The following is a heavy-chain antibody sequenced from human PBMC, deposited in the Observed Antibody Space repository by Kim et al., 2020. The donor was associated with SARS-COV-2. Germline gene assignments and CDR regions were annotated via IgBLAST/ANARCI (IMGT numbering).Heavy chain of an antibody. CDR1: GFTFSSYA. CDR2: ISGSGGST. Sequence: GGSLRLSCAASGFTFSSYAMSWVRQAPGKGLEWVSAISGSGGSTYYADSVKGRFTISRDNSKNTLYLQMNSLRAEDTAVYYCAKSSSILIQLWFFFDYWGQGTLVTVSS. D-gene: IGHD5-18*01. CDR3: AKSSSILIQLWFFFDY. J-gene: IGHJ4*02. V-gene: IGHV3-23*01.